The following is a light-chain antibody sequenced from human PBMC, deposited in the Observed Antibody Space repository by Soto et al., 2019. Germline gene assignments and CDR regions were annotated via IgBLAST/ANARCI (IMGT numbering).Light chain of an antibody. CDR2: GAS. Sequence: EIVLTQSPGTLSLSPGERATLSCRASQSVRSSYFAWYQQKPGQAPRLLIFGASTRAPGIPDRFSGGGSGTDFSLTISRLETEDFATYYCQQSYSTSTFGQGTRLEIK. CDR3: QQSYSTST. CDR1: QSVRSSY. J-gene: IGKJ5*01. V-gene: IGKV3-20*01.